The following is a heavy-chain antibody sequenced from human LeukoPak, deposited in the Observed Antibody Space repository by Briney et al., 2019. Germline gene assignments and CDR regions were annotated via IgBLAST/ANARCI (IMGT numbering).Heavy chain of an antibody. D-gene: IGHD6-13*01. V-gene: IGHV3-21*01. Sequence: GGSLRLSCAASGFTFSSYSMNWVRQAPGKGLEWVSSISSGSSYTYYVDSVKGRFTISRDNAKNSLDLQMSSLRAEDTAVYYCARDDSSSWYGGSYYYYMDVWGKGTTVAVSS. J-gene: IGHJ6*03. CDR3: ARDDSSSWYGGSYYYYMDV. CDR2: ISSGSSYT. CDR1: GFTFSSYS.